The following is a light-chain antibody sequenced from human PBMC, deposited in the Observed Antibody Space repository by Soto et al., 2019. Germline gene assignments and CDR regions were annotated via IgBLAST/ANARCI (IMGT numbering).Light chain of an antibody. Sequence: EIVLTQSPGTRSLSPGERATLSCRAGQSVRSTYLAWYQQKPGQAPRLLIYVASSRATGIPARFSGGGSGTDFTLTISSLENEDSAVYYCQQRHMWTITFGQGTRLEI. CDR3: QQRHMWTIT. CDR1: QSVRSTY. J-gene: IGKJ5*01. CDR2: VAS. V-gene: IGKV3D-20*02.